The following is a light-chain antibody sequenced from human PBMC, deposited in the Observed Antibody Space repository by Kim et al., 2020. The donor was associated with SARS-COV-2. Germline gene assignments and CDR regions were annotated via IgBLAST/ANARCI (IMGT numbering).Light chain of an antibody. Sequence: SSELTQDPAVSVALGQTVTITCQGDSLRGYYASWLRQKSGQAPILVIYGDKNRPSGIPDRFSGSGSGNTASLTITGAQAEDEADYYCNPRDSSGNHVLFG. CDR1: SLRGYY. J-gene: IGLJ3*02. CDR3: NPRDSSGNHVL. CDR2: GDK. V-gene: IGLV3-19*01.